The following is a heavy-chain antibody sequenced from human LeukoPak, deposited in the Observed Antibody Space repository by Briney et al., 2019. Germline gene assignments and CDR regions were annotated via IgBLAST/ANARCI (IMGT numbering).Heavy chain of an antibody. J-gene: IGHJ5*02. CDR3: ARGRRRYCSGGSCYSSVWWFDP. CDR2: VNHSGST. CDR1: GGSFSGYY. Sequence: SETLSLTCAVYGGSFSGYYWSWICQPPGKGLEWNGEVNHSGSTNSYPSLKSRVTISVDTSKSQFSLKLSSVTAADTAVYYCARGRRRYCSGGSCYSSVWWFDPWGQGTLVTVSS. V-gene: IGHV4-34*01. D-gene: IGHD2-15*01.